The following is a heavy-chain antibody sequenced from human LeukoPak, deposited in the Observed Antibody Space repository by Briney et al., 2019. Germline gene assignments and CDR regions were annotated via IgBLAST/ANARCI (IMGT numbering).Heavy chain of an antibody. D-gene: IGHD6-13*01. CDR2: INHSGST. Sequence: SSETLSLTCAVYGGSFSGYYWSWIRQPPGKGLEWIGEINHSGSTNYNPSLKSRVTMSVDTSKNQFSLKLSSVTAADTAVYYCAITSSNWYREGGQGFDYWGQGTLVTVSS. CDR3: AITSSNWYREGGQGFDY. CDR1: GGSFSGYY. J-gene: IGHJ4*02. V-gene: IGHV4-34*01.